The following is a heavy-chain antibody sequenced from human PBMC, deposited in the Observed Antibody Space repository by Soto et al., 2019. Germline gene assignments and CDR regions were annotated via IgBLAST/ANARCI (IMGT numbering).Heavy chain of an antibody. V-gene: IGHV4-30-2*01. D-gene: IGHD3-16*02. CDR3: ASKIYHGGMDV. CDR1: GGSISSGGYS. CDR2: IYHSGST. Sequence: PSETLSLTCAVSGGSISSGGYSWSWIRQPPGKGLEWIGYIYHSGSTYYNPSLKSRVTISVDRSKNQFSLKLSSVTAADTAVYYCASKIYHGGMDVWGQGTTVTVSS. J-gene: IGHJ6*02.